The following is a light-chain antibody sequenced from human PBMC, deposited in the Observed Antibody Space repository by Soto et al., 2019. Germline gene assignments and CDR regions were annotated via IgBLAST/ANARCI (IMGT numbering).Light chain of an antibody. J-gene: IGKJ4*01. Sequence: EIVMTQSPATLSVSPGEGATLSCRASQSVSSNLAWYQQKPGQAPRLLIFGASTRATGIPARFSGSGSGAEFSLTISALQSEDFAIYYWQQYSKWPLTFGGGTKVGIK. CDR1: QSVSSN. CDR3: QQYSKWPLT. V-gene: IGKV3-15*01. CDR2: GAS.